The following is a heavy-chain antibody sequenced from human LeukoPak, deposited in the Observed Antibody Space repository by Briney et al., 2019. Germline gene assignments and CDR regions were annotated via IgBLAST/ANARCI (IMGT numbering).Heavy chain of an antibody. Sequence: GASVKVSCKASGYTFTTYEIIWVRQATGQGLEWMGRIIPIFGTANYAQKFQGRVTITTDESTSTAYMELSSLRSEDTAVYYCASPRYYDFWSGYYDYWGQGTLVTVSS. CDR1: GYTFTTYE. CDR2: IIPIFGTA. D-gene: IGHD3-3*01. J-gene: IGHJ4*02. V-gene: IGHV1-69*05. CDR3: ASPRYYDFWSGYYDY.